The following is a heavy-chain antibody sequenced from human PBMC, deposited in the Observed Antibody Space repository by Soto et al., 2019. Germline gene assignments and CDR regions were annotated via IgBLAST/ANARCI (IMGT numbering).Heavy chain of an antibody. CDR1: GGSISSGGYS. J-gene: IGHJ4*02. Sequence: SETLSLTCAVSGGSISSGGYSWSWIRQPPGKGLEWIGYIYHSGYTYYNPSLKSRLTISRDNAKNSLFLQMNSLRAEDTALYYCARGGVYWGQGTLVTVSS. CDR3: ARGGVY. CDR2: IYHSGYT. D-gene: IGHD2-8*01. V-gene: IGHV4-30-2*01.